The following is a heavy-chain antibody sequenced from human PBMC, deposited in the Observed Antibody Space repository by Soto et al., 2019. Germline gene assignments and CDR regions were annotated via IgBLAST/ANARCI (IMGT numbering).Heavy chain of an antibody. V-gene: IGHV3-30-3*01. Sequence: GGSVKRSCAASGCTFSSYAMHWVRQAPGKGLEWVAVISYDGSNKYYADSVKGRFTISRDNSKNTLYLQMNSLRAEDTAVYYCARESYYYDSSGYYFNWFDPWGQGTLVTVSS. D-gene: IGHD3-22*01. J-gene: IGHJ5*02. CDR2: ISYDGSNK. CDR3: ARESYYYDSSGYYFNWFDP. CDR1: GCTFSSYA.